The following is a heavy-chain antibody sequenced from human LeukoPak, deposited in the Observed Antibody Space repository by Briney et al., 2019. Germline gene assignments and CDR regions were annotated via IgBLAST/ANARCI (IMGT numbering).Heavy chain of an antibody. CDR3: ARGLPGYSGGDDAFDV. Sequence: SETLSLTCSVSGGSITGYYWTWIRQPPGKGLEWIGYIYYSGSTNYNPSLKSRVTISADTSNNQFSLTLSSVTAADTAVYFCARGLPGYSGGDDAFDVWGQGTLVTVS. V-gene: IGHV4-59*01. CDR2: IYYSGST. CDR1: GGSITGYY. D-gene: IGHD6-19*01. J-gene: IGHJ3*01.